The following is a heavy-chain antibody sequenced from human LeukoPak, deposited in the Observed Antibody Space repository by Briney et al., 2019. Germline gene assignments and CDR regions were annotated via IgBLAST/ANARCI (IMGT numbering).Heavy chain of an antibody. CDR2: ISWNSGSI. V-gene: IGHV3-9*01. CDR1: GFTFDDYA. D-gene: IGHD6-13*01. Sequence: GGSLRLSCAASGFTFDDYAMHWVRQAPGKGLEWVSGISWNSGSIGYADSVKGRFTISRDNAKNSLYLQMNSLRAEDTALYYCSSGIAAALDYWGQGTLVTVSS. CDR3: SSGIAAALDY. J-gene: IGHJ4*02.